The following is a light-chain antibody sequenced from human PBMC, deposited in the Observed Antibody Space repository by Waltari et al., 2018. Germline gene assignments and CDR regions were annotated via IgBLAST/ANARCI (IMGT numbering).Light chain of an antibody. V-gene: IGLV2-23*02. J-gene: IGLJ3*02. CDR1: SSDIGSYSL. Sequence: QSALTQPASVSGSPGQSITIPCTGTSSDIGSYSLVSWYQQHPGKAPKLIIYDVSERPPGISNRFSGSKSGKTASLAISGLQAEDEADYYCCSYTGSYTLAFGGGTNLIVL. CDR2: DVS. CDR3: CSYTGSYTLA.